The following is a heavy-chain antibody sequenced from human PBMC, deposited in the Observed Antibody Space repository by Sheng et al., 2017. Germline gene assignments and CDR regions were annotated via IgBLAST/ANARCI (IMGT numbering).Heavy chain of an antibody. J-gene: IGHJ5*02. V-gene: IGHV4-59*12. Sequence: QVQLQESGPGLVKPSETLSLTCTVSGGSISSYYWSWIRQPPGKGLEWIGYIYYSGSTNYNPSLKSRVTISVDTSKNQFSLKLSSVTAADTAVYYCARDLKLGGSGWSAWFDPVGPGNPGHRLL. CDR2: IYYSGST. D-gene: IGHD6-19*01. CDR3: ARDLKLGGSGWSAWFDP. CDR1: GGSISSYY.